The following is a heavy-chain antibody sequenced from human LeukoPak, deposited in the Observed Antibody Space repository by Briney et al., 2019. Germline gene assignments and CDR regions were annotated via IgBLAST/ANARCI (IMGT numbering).Heavy chain of an antibody. J-gene: IGHJ4*02. CDR3: ARGRSGYDFWSGYYSFPNYFDY. V-gene: IGHV4-34*01. CDR2: INHSGST. CDR1: GGSFSGYY. Sequence: SETLSLTCAVYGGSFSGYYWSWIRQPPGKGLEWIGEINHSGSTNYNPSLKSRVTISVDTSKNQFSLKLSSVTAADTAVYYCARGRSGYDFWSGYYSFPNYFDYWGQGTLVTVSS. D-gene: IGHD3-3*01.